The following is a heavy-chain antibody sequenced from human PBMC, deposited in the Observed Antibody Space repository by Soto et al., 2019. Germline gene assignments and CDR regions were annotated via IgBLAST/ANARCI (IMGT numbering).Heavy chain of an antibody. D-gene: IGHD1-26*01. Sequence: GGSLRFSCAASGFTFSSYDMHWVRQATGKGLEWVSAIGTAGDPYYPGSVKGRFTISRENAKNSLYLQMNSLRAGDTAVYYCARGTLVGATAPGIYYYYGMDVWGQGTTVTVSS. CDR3: ARGTLVGATAPGIYYYYGMDV. J-gene: IGHJ6*02. CDR2: IGTAGDP. CDR1: GFTFSSYD. V-gene: IGHV3-13*05.